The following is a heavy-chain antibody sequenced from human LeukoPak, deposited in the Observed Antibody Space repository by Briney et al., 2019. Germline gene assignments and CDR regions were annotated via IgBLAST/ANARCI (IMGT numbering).Heavy chain of an antibody. D-gene: IGHD3-16*01. CDR2: ISGIGGST. CDR3: AKGYYDYVWGSAFVL. CDR1: GFTFSIYA. V-gene: IGHV3-23*01. J-gene: IGHJ4*02. Sequence: VGSLRLSCAASGFTFSIYAMSWVRQAPGKGLEWVSSISGIGGSTYYADSVKCRFTISRDNSKNTLYLQMNSLRADDTAVYYCAKGYYDYVWGSAFVLWGQGTLVTVSS.